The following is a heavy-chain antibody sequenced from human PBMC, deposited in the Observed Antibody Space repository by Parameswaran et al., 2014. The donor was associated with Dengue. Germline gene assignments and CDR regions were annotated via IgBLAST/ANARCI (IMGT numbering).Heavy chain of an antibody. Sequence: ASETLSLTCTVSGGSISSGSYYWSWIRQPPGKGLEWIGHIYTSGSTYYNPSLKSRVTISVDTSKNQFSLKLSSVTAADTAVYYCARDQRYSSGPFDYWGQGTLVTVSS. J-gene: IGHJ4*02. CDR2: IYTSGST. CDR1: GGSISSGSYY. V-gene: IGHV4-61*01. CDR3: ARDQRYSSGPFDY. D-gene: IGHD6-19*01.